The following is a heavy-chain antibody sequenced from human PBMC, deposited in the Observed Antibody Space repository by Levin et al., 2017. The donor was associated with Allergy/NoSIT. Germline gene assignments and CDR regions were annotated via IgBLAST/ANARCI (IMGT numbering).Heavy chain of an antibody. CDR2: IYTSGST. V-gene: IGHV4-61*02. D-gene: IGHD4-17*01. J-gene: IGHJ3*02. CDR3: ARSIYGDFSLSDAFDI. CDR1: GGSISSGSYY. Sequence: SQTLSLTCTVSGGSISSGSYYWSWIRQPAGKGLEWIGRIYTSGSTNYNPSLKSRVTISVDTSKNQFSLKLSSVTAADTAVYYCARSIYGDFSLSDAFDIWGQGTMVTVSS.